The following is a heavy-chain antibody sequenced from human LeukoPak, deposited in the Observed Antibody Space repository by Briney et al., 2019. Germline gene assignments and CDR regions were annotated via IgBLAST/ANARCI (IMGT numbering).Heavy chain of an antibody. CDR3: ARMGSGGRYFDRDPNWFDP. Sequence: GESLKISGKGSGYSFTSYGIGWVRQMPGKGLEWMGLIYPGDSDTRYSPSFQGQVTISADKSLSTAYLQWSSLKASDTAMYYCARMGSGGRYFDRDPNWFDPWGQGTLVTVSP. V-gene: IGHV5-51*01. CDR2: IYPGDSDT. D-gene: IGHD3-9*01. J-gene: IGHJ5*02. CDR1: GYSFTSYG.